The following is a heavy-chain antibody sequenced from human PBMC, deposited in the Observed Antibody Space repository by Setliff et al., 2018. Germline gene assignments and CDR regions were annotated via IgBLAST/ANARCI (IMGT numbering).Heavy chain of an antibody. V-gene: IGHV4-39*01. Sequence: SETLSLTCTVSDVSISSSSFYWAWIRQPPGKGLEWIGSIYYSGSTYYNASVESRVTISIDTSRNQFSLELRSVTVADTATYYCVRPGGTTVVARHFDYWGSGILVTVSS. CDR3: VRPGGTTVVARHFDY. J-gene: IGHJ4*01. D-gene: IGHD2-15*01. CDR2: IYYSGST. CDR1: DVSISSSSFY.